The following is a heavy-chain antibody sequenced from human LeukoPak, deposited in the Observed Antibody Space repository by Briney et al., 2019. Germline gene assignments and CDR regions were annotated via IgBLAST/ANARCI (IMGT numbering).Heavy chain of an antibody. V-gene: IGHV3-33*01. J-gene: IGHJ3*02. CDR2: IWYDGSNK. Sequence: GGSLRLSCAASGFTFSSYGMHWVRQAPGKGLEWVAVIWYDGSNKYYADSVKGRFTISRDNFKNTLYLQMNSLRAEDTAVYYCARGPNYYGSGIPDAFDIWGQGTMVTVPS. D-gene: IGHD3-10*01. CDR1: GFTFSSYG. CDR3: ARGPNYYGSGIPDAFDI.